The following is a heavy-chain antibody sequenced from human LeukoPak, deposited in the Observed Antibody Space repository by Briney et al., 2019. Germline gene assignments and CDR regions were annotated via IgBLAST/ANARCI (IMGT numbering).Heavy chain of an antibody. Sequence: RASVKVSCKASGYTFTGYYIHWVRQAPGQGLEWMGWINPNSGGTNYAQKFQGRVTMTRDTSISTAYMELSRLRSDDTAVYYCARDGAAAEIYYYYYYMDVWGKGTTVTVSS. CDR2: INPNSGGT. CDR1: GYTFTGYY. D-gene: IGHD6-13*01. V-gene: IGHV1-2*02. CDR3: ARDGAAAEIYYYYYYMDV. J-gene: IGHJ6*03.